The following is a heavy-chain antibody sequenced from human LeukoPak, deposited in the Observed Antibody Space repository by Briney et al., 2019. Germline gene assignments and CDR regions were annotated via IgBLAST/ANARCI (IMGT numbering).Heavy chain of an antibody. J-gene: IGHJ3*02. V-gene: IGHV4-59*01. D-gene: IGHD1-26*01. CDR1: GGSISSYY. CDR2: IYYSGST. Sequence: SETLSLTCTVSGGSISSYYWSWIRQPPGKGLEWIGYIYYSGSTNYNPSLKSRVTISVDTSKNQFSLKLSSVTAADTAVYYCAISGSYFDAFDIWGQGTMVTVSS. CDR3: AISGSYFDAFDI.